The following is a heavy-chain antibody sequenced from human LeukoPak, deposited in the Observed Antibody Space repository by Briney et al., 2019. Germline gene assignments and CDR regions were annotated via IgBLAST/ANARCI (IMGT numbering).Heavy chain of an antibody. CDR3: ARSRGYSDEGMEIDY. V-gene: IGHV3-21*01. CDR2: ISSQSSYI. D-gene: IGHD5-18*01. CDR1: GFTFSRNT. J-gene: IGHJ4*02. Sequence: GGSLRLSCAASGFTFSRNTMNWVRQASGKGLEWVSSISSQSSYIYYADSVKGRFTISRDKARNSLYLQMNSLRAEDTAVYYCARSRGYSDEGMEIDYWGQGTLVTVSS.